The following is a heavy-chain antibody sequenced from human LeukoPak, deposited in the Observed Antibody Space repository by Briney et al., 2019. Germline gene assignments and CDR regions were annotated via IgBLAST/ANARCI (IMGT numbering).Heavy chain of an antibody. CDR1: GFTFDDYA. CDR2: INWNSGTL. V-gene: IGHV3-9*01. D-gene: IGHD3-3*01. Sequence: PGRSLRLSCAASGFTFDDYAMHWARQAPGKGLEWVSGINWNSGTLGYADSVKGRFTISRDNAKNSLYLQMNSLRIEDTALYYCASLFDGVPISEGAFDYWGQGTLVTVSS. CDR3: ASLFDGVPISEGAFDY. J-gene: IGHJ4*02.